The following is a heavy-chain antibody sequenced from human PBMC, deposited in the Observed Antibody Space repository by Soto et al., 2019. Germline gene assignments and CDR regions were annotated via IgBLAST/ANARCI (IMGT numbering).Heavy chain of an antibody. Sequence: QLAESGGGLVQPGGSLRLSCAASGFSFSSYEMNWVRQTPGKGLEWVSYISSGGTIKYYADSVKGRFTISRDNAKNSLYLQMNSLRAEDTSVYYCATSVRVLPNYWGQGTLVTVSS. CDR2: ISSGGTIK. J-gene: IGHJ4*02. D-gene: IGHD2-15*01. V-gene: IGHV3-48*03. CDR1: GFSFSSYE. CDR3: ATSVRVLPNY.